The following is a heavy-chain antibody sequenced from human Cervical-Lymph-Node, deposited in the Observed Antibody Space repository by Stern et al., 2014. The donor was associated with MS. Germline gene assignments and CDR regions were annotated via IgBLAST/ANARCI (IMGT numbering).Heavy chain of an antibody. CDR1: GFPFSSYS. Sequence: EMQLVESGGGLVKPGGSLRLSCAASGFPFSSYSMNWVRQAPGKGLEWVSIISSSSNHIYYADSMEGRFTISRDNAKNSLYLQMNSLRAEDTAVYYCARSSPGQPLDYWGQGTLVTVSS. CDR2: ISSSSNHI. CDR3: ARSSPGQPLDY. D-gene: IGHD1-14*01. V-gene: IGHV3-21*01. J-gene: IGHJ4*02.